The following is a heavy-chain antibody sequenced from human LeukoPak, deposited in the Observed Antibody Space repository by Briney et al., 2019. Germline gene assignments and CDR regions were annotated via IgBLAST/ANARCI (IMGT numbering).Heavy chain of an antibody. CDR3: AKNIAAADSSGYYCYYMDV. Sequence: GGSLRLSCAASGFTFSNYGMHWVRQTPGKGLEWVAFIRYDGSNKYYADSVKGRFTISRDNSKNTLYLQMNSLRAEDTAVYYCAKNIAAADSSGYYCYYMDVWGKGTTVTVSS. J-gene: IGHJ6*03. V-gene: IGHV3-30*02. CDR1: GFTFSNYG. CDR2: IRYDGSNK. D-gene: IGHD6-13*01.